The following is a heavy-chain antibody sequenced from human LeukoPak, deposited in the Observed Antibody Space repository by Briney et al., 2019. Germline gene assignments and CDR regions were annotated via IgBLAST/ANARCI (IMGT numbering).Heavy chain of an antibody. V-gene: IGHV3-23*01. J-gene: IGHJ4*02. D-gene: IGHD3-10*01. CDR3: ANVYYFGSGTYESRYFDY. CDR2: ISGSGGST. CDR1: GFTFSSYA. Sequence: GGSLRLSCAASGFTFSSYAMSWVRQAPGKGVEWVSAISGSGGSTYYADSVKGRFTISRDNSKNTLYLQMNSLRAEDTALYYCANVYYFGSGTYESRYFDYWGQGTVVTVSS.